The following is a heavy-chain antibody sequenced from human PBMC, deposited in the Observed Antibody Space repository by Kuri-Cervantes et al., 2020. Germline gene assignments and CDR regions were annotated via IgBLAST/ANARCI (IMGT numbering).Heavy chain of an antibody. Sequence: GGSLRLSCAASGFTFSSYAMSWVRQAPGKGLVWVSRIKRDGSSTAYAASVQGRFTISRDNAKNTLYLQMNSLRAEDTAVYYCARDVKDSSSWYGYYYYGMDVWGQGTTVTVSS. CDR1: GFTFSSYA. J-gene: IGHJ6*02. CDR2: IKRDGSST. D-gene: IGHD6-13*01. CDR3: ARDVKDSSSWYGYYYYGMDV. V-gene: IGHV3-74*03.